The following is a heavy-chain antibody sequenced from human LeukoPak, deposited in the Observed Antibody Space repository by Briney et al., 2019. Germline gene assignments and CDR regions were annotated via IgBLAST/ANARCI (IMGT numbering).Heavy chain of an antibody. CDR1: GGSISSGSYY. D-gene: IGHD2-2*01. CDR2: SYTSGST. J-gene: IGHJ4*02. Sequence: PSETLSLTCTVSGGSISSGSYYWSWIRQPAGKGLEWIGRSYTSGSTNYNPSLKSRVTISVDTSKNQFSLKLSSVTAADTAVYYCARDYPIVVVPAATHPADYWGQGTLVTVSS. CDR3: ARDYPIVVVPAATHPADY. V-gene: IGHV4-61*02.